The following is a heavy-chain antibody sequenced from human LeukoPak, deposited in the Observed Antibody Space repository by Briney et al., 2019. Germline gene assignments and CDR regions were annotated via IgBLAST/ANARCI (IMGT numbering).Heavy chain of an antibody. V-gene: IGHV4-61*01. J-gene: IGHJ4*02. CDR1: GGSVSSGSYY. CDR3: ARGRYDLEDC. D-gene: IGHD3-16*01. Sequence: PSETLSLTCTVSGGSVSSGSYYWSWIRQPPGKGLEWIGYIYYSGRTNYNPSLKSRVTISIDTSKNQFSLKLSSVTAADTAVYYCARGRYDLEDCWGQGTLVTVSS. CDR2: IYYSGRT.